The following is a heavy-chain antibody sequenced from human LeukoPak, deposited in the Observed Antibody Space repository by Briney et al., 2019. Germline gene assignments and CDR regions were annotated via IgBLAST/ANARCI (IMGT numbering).Heavy chain of an antibody. J-gene: IGHJ4*02. D-gene: IGHD3-22*01. CDR1: GGSFSGYY. V-gene: IGHV4-34*01. Sequence: SETLSLTCAVYGGSFSGYYWSWIRQPPGKGLEWIGEINHSGSTNYNPSLKSRVTISVDTSKNQFSLKLSSVTAADTAVYYCARDGLLGIVAYDYYDSSGYWYYFDYWGQGTLVTVSS. CDR2: INHSGST. CDR3: ARDGLLGIVAYDYYDSSGYWYYFDY.